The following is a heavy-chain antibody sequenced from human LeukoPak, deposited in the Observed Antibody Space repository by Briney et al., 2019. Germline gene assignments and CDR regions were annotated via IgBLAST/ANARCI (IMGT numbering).Heavy chain of an antibody. V-gene: IGHV3-21*01. CDR2: ISSSSSYI. CDR1: GFTFSSYS. CDR3: VIGPRSGSYAQPFDY. J-gene: IGHJ4*02. D-gene: IGHD3-10*01. Sequence: KPGGSLRPSCAASGFTFSSYSMNWVRQAPGKGLEWVSSISSSSSYIYYADSVKGRFTISRDNAKNTLYLQMSSLRAEDTAVYYCVIGPRSGSYAQPFDYWGQGTLVTVSS.